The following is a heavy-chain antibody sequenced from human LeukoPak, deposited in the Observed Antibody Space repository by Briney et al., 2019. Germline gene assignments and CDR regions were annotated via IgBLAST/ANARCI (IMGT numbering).Heavy chain of an antibody. CDR2: IYTSGST. V-gene: IGHV4-4*07. D-gene: IGHD7-27*01. J-gene: IGHJ4*02. CDR3: ARESRRTGDFDY. CDR1: GGSISSYY. Sequence: SDTLSLTCTVSGGSISSYYWSWIRQPAVKGLEWIGRIYTSGSTNYNPSLKSRVTMSVDTSKNQFSLKLSSVTAADTAVYYCARESRRTGDFDYWGQGTLVTVSS.